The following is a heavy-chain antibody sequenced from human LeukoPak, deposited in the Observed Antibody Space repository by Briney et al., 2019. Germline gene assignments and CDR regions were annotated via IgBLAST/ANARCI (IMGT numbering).Heavy chain of an antibody. Sequence: GGSLRLSCAASGFTFSSYGMHWVRQAPGKGLEWVAVIWYGGSNKYYADSVKGRFTISRDNSKNTLYLQMNSLRAEDTAVYYCAKDHCSSTSCYDAFDIWGQGTMVTVSS. D-gene: IGHD2-2*01. CDR3: AKDHCSSTSCYDAFDI. V-gene: IGHV3-30*02. J-gene: IGHJ3*02. CDR1: GFTFSSYG. CDR2: IWYGGSNK.